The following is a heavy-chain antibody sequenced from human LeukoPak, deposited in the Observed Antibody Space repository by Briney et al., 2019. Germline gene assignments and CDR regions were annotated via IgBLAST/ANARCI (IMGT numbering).Heavy chain of an antibody. D-gene: IGHD2-21*01. CDR3: AKAPVTSCRGAYCYPFDY. Sequence: GGSLRLSCAASGFPFSNYGMSWVRQTPGKGLEWVAATSSSDAGTYHADSVRGRFTISRDNSKNTLYLQMNSLRAEDAAVYFCAKAPVTSCRGAYCYPFDYWGQGTLVTVSS. J-gene: IGHJ4*02. V-gene: IGHV3-23*01. CDR1: GFPFSNYG. CDR2: TSSSDAGT.